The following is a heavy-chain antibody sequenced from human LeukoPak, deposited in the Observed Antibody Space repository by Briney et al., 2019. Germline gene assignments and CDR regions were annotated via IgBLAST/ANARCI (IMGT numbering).Heavy chain of an antibody. CDR2: IRQEGSEK. CDR1: GFTFSSYW. V-gene: IGHV3-7*01. Sequence: PGGSLRLSCAASGFTFSSYWMGWVRQAPGQGLEWVANIRQEGSEKNYADSVKGRFTISRDNAKNSLYLQMSSLRVEDTAVYYCARGYGPSGYDIIDVWGQGTTVTVSS. D-gene: IGHD5-12*01. CDR3: ARGYGPSGYDIIDV. J-gene: IGHJ6*02.